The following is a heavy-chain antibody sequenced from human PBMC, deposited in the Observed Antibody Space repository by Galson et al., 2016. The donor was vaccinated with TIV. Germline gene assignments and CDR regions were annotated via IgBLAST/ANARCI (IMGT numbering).Heavy chain of an antibody. D-gene: IGHD3-10*02. V-gene: IGHV3-33*07. CDR2: IWYDANAK. CDR1: GFSFSNYG. Sequence: SLRLSCATSGFSFSNYGMYWVCQAPGKGLEWVALIWYDANAKFYADSVKGRFTISRDTPRDTLYLQMNSLSAEDTALYYCARDGTCSGDPKYGGPRPDFWGRGTLVTVSS. CDR3: ARDGTCSGDPKYGGPRPDF. J-gene: IGHJ4*02.